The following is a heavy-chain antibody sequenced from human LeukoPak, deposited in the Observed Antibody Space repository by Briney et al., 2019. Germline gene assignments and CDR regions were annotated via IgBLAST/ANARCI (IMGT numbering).Heavy chain of an antibody. J-gene: IGHJ4*02. V-gene: IGHV3-74*01. CDR3: ARVGVFEAAAGQFDY. CDR1: GFTFSSYW. CDR2: INSGGSDT. Sequence: AGGSLGLSCAASGFTFSSYWMHWVRQAPGKGLVWVSRINSGGSDTTYADSVKGRFTISRDNAKNTLYLQMDSLRAEDTAMYYCARVGVFEAAAGQFDYWGQGTLVTVSS. D-gene: IGHD6-13*01.